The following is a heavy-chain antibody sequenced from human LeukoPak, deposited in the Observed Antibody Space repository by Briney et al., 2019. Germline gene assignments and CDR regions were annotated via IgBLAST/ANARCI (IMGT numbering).Heavy chain of an antibody. J-gene: IGHJ6*02. D-gene: IGHD2-2*02. V-gene: IGHV3-15*01. Sequence: RGSLRLSCAASGFTFSNAWMSWVRQAPGKGLEWVGRIKSKTDGGTTDYAAPVKGRFTISRDDSKNTLYLQMNSLKTEDTAVYYCTTAPIVVVPAAITFLSGMDVWGQGTTVTVSS. CDR1: GFTFSNAW. CDR3: TTAPIVVVPAAITFLSGMDV. CDR2: IKSKTDGGTT.